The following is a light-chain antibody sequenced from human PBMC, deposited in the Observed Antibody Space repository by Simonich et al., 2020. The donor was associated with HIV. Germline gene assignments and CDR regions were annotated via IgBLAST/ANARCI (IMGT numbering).Light chain of an antibody. J-gene: IGKJ1*01. V-gene: IGKV4-1*01. Sequence: DIVMTQSPDSLAVSLGERATINYKSSRSVLYSSNKKNYLAWYQQKTGHPPNLLIYWASTRESGVPDRFSASGSGTDFTLTISSLQAEDVAIYYCQQYYSTPPTFGQGTKVEIK. CDR2: WAS. CDR1: RSVLYSSNKKNY. CDR3: QQYYSTPPT.